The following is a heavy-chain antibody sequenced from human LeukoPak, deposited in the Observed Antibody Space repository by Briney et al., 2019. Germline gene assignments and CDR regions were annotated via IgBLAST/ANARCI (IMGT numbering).Heavy chain of an antibody. CDR1: GFTLSSHS. CDR3: AKDTGLREPIDY. CDR2: FRCCGGST. J-gene: IGHJ4*02. Sequence: AGSLRPSCVAYGFTLSSHSMSCVRQAHGKGRGWVASFRCCGGSTYYADSVKGRFTISRDNSMNTLYLQMNSLRAEDTAVYYCAKDTGLREPIDYWGQGTLVTVSS. D-gene: IGHD4-17*01. V-gene: IGHV3-23*01.